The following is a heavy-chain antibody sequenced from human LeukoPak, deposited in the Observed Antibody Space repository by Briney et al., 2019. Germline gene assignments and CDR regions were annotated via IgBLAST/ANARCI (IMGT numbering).Heavy chain of an antibody. D-gene: IGHD5-18*01. CDR3: AKDLLGTAMVAPDY. CDR2: ISYDGSNK. Sequence: GGSLRLSCAASGFTFSSYGMHCVRQAPGKGLEWVAVISYDGSNKYYADSVKGRFTISRDNSKNTLYLQMNSLRAEDTAVYYCAKDLLGTAMVAPDYWGQGTLVTVSS. J-gene: IGHJ4*02. V-gene: IGHV3-30*18. CDR1: GFTFSSYG.